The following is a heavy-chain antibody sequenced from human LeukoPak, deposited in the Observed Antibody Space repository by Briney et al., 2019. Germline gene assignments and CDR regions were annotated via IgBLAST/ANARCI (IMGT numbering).Heavy chain of an antibody. Sequence: PGGSLRLSCAASGFTVSSNYMSWVRQAPGKGLEWVSAISGSGGSTYYADSVKGRFTISRDNSKNTLYLQMNSLRAEDTAVYYCAKDLARTALFDYWGQGTLVTVSS. J-gene: IGHJ4*02. V-gene: IGHV3-23*01. D-gene: IGHD2-21*02. CDR1: GFTVSSNY. CDR2: ISGSGGST. CDR3: AKDLARTALFDY.